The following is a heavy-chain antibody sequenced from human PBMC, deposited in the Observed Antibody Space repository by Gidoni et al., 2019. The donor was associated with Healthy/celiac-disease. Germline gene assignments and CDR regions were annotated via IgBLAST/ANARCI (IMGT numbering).Heavy chain of an antibody. CDR3: ARDSYYYDSSGYQEFDY. CDR2: IIPIFGTA. V-gene: IGHV1-69*01. Sequence: QVQLVQSGAEVKKPGSSETVSCKASGGTFSRYAICWVRQAPGQGLEWMGGIIPIFGTANDAQKFQGRVTITADESTSTAYMELSSLRSEETAVYYCARDSYYYDSSGYQEFDYWGQGTLVNVSS. CDR1: GGTFSRYA. D-gene: IGHD3-22*01. J-gene: IGHJ4*02.